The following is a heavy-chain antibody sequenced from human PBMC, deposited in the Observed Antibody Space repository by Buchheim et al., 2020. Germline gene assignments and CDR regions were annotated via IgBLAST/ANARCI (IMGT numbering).Heavy chain of an antibody. J-gene: IGHJ2*01. CDR2: ISSSSSYI. CDR1: GFTFSSYA. D-gene: IGHD7-27*01. CDR3: ARDGVLGRNWYFDL. Sequence: EVQLLESGGGLVQPGGSLRLSCAASGFTFSSYAMSWVRQAPGKGLEWVSAISSSSSYIYYADSVKGRFTISRDNAKNSLYLQMNSLRAEDTAVYYCARDGVLGRNWYFDLWGRGTL. V-gene: IGHV3-21*01.